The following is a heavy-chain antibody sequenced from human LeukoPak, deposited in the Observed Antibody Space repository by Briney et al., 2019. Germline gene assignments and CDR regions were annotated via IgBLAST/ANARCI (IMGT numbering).Heavy chain of an antibody. J-gene: IGHJ1*01. V-gene: IGHV1-18*01. CDR3: ARGPPGITMIVSPLQH. Sequence: ASVKVSCKASGGTFSSYAISWVRQAPGQGLEWMGWISAYNGNTNYAQKLQGRVTMTTDTSTSTAYMELRSLRSDDTAVYYCARGPPGITMIVSPLQHWGQGTLVTVSS. CDR1: GGTFSSYA. D-gene: IGHD3-22*01. CDR2: ISAYNGNT.